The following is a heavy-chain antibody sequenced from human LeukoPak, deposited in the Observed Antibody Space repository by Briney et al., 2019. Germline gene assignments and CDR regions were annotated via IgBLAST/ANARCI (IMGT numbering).Heavy chain of an antibody. CDR2: LSYDGSNK. V-gene: IGHV3-30*18. J-gene: IGHJ4*02. CDR3: AKEDMASRQLDY. Sequence: GRSLRLSCAASGFTFRSYGMHWVRQAPGKGLEWVAVLSYDGSNKYYIDSVKGRFTISRDNSKNTLYLQMNSLRAEDTAVYYCAKEDMASRQLDYWGQGTLVTVSS. CDR1: GFTFRSYG. D-gene: IGHD1-1*01.